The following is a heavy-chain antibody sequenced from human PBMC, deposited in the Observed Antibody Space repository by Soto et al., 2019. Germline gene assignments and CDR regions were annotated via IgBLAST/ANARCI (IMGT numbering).Heavy chain of an antibody. CDR1: GYTLTELS. Sequence: ASVKVSCKVSGYTLTELSMHWVRQAPGKGLEWMGGFDPEDGETVYAQKFQGRVTMTEDTSTDTAYMELSSLRSEDTAVYYCATVPAGSGNNYNRGHYYGIDVWGEGTTVTVYS. V-gene: IGHV1-24*01. CDR3: ATVPAGSGNNYNRGHYYGIDV. J-gene: IGHJ6*04. D-gene: IGHD3-10*01. CDR2: FDPEDGET.